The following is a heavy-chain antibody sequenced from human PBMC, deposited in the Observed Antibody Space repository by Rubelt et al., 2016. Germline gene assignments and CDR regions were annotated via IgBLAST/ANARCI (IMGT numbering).Heavy chain of an antibody. J-gene: IGHJ4*02. CDR3: AWSNYEPYLDS. Sequence: QVQIQQWGAGMLKPSETLSLTCAVYGVSFSGYYCNWIRQSPGKGLEWIGEINHTGGTNYNPSLKSRVTISVASSKNQFSLRRNSVNAADTAIYYCAWSNYEPYLDSWGQGTLVTVSS. CDR2: INHTGGT. CDR1: GVSFSGYY. V-gene: IGHV4-34*01. D-gene: IGHD3-10*01.